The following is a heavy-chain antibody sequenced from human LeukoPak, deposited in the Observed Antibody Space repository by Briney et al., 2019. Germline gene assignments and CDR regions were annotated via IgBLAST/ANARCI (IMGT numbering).Heavy chain of an antibody. CDR3: ARGYSSSLDY. D-gene: IGHD6-13*01. CDR2: ISYDGSNK. CDR1: GFTFSSYA. J-gene: IGHJ4*02. Sequence: GGSLRLSCAASGFTFSSYAMHWVRQAPGKGLEWVAVISYDGSNKYHADSVKGRFTISRDNSKNTLYLQMNSLRAEDTAVYYCARGYSSSLDYWGQGTLVTVSS. V-gene: IGHV3-30-3*01.